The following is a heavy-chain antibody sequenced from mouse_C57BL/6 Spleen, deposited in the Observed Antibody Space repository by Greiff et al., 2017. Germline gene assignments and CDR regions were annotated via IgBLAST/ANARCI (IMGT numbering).Heavy chain of an antibody. CDR3: ARSYYFGSSYYWYFYV. V-gene: IGHV1-4*01. Sequence: QVQLQQSGAELARPGASVKMSCKASGYPFTSYTMHWVKQRPGQGLEWIGYIYPSSGYTKYNQKFKDKATLTADKSSSTAYMQLSSLTSEDSAVYYCARSYYFGSSYYWYFYVWGTGTTLTVSS. D-gene: IGHD1-1*01. CDR2: IYPSSGYT. J-gene: IGHJ1*03. CDR1: GYPFTSYT.